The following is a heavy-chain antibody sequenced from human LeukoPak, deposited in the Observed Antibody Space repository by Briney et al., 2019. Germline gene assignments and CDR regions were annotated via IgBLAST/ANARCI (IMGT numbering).Heavy chain of an antibody. V-gene: IGHV3-23*01. CDR2: ISGNVGNT. J-gene: IGHJ4*02. CDR3: ARDMYYYDSSGYYPFDY. D-gene: IGHD3-22*01. CDR1: GFTFSSYA. Sequence: GGSLRLSCAASGFTFSSYAMSWVRQAPGKGLEWVSSISGNVGNTYYADSVKGRFTISRDNSKNTLYLQMNSLRAEDTAVYYCARDMYYYDSSGYYPFDYWGQGTLVTVSS.